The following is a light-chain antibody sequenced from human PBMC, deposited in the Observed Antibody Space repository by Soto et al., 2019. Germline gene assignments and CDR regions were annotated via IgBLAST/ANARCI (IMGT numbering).Light chain of an antibody. V-gene: IGKV3-15*01. J-gene: IGKJ5*01. CDR3: QQYNNWPPIT. Sequence: EIVMTQSPATLSLSPGERATISWRAGQSVSGNLAWYQKKPGQAPRLLIYGASTRATGIPARFSGSGSGTELTLTISSLQSEDFAVYYCQQYNNWPPITFGQGTRLEIK. CDR2: GAS. CDR1: QSVSGN.